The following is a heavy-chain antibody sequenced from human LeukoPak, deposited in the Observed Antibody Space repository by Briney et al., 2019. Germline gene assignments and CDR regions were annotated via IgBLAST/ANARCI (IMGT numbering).Heavy chain of an antibody. CDR1: GDSISSSNYY. Sequence: SETLSLACTVSGDSISSSNYYWGWIRQPPGKGVEWIGTIYYNGATQYNPSLRSRVTMSVDTSQNQFSLKLTSVTAADTAVYYCAVEVRESVSLINGDCSGQGTLVTVSS. V-gene: IGHV4-39*07. D-gene: IGHD3-10*01. CDR3: AVEVRESVSLINGDC. J-gene: IGHJ4*02. CDR2: IYYNGAT.